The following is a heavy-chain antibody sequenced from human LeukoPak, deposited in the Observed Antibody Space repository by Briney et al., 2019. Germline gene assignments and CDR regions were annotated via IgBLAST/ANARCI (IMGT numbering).Heavy chain of an antibody. J-gene: IGHJ6*02. CDR3: AKDSSSGSSYYFHGMDV. V-gene: IGHV3-30*02. CDR2: IRYDGSNK. CDR1: GFTFSSYG. Sequence: GGSLRLSCAASGFTFSSYGMHWVRQAPGKGLEWVAFIRYDGSNKYYADSVKGRFTISRDNSKNTPYLQMNSLRAEDTALYYCAKDSSSGSSYYFHGMDVWGQGTTVTVSS. D-gene: IGHD3-10*01.